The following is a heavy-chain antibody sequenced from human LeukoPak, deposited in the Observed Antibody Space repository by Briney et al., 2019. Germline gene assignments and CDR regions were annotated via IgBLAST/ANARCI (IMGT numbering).Heavy chain of an antibody. D-gene: IGHD3-22*01. Sequence: AGGSLRLSCAASGFTFSDYYMSWIRQAPGKGLEWVSYISSSGSTIYYADSVKGRFTISRDNAKNSLYLQMNSRRAEDTAVYYCAGLGGSYYYDSSGYYLAYWGQGTLVTVSS. J-gene: IGHJ4*02. CDR2: ISSSGSTI. CDR1: GFTFSDYY. CDR3: AGLGGSYYYDSSGYYLAY. V-gene: IGHV3-11*04.